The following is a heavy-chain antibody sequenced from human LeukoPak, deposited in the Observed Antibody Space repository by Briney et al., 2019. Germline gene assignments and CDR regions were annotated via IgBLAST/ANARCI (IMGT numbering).Heavy chain of an antibody. D-gene: IGHD2/OR15-2a*01. CDR1: GFTFGVYA. V-gene: IGHV3-49*04. J-gene: IGHJ4*02. Sequence: GGSLRLSCTASGFTFGVYAMSWVRQAPGKGLEWVGFIRSKAYGGTTEYAASVKGRFTISRDDSKSIAYLQMNSLKTEDTAVYYCTSLLRYYFDYWGQGTLVTVSS. CDR3: TSLLRYYFDY. CDR2: IRSKAYGGTT.